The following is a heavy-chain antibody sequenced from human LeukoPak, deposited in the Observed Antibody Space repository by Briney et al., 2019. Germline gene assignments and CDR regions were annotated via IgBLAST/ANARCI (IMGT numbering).Heavy chain of an antibody. CDR3: ARAALKVVAATRPADFDY. CDR1: GGSISSGGYY. CDR2: IYYSGST. D-gene: IGHD2-15*01. V-gene: IGHV4-31*03. J-gene: IGHJ4*02. Sequence: SQTLSLTCTVSGGSISSGGYYWSWIRQHPGKGLEWIVYIYYSGSTYYNPSLKSRLTISVDTSKSQCSLKLSSVTAADTAVYYCARAALKVVAATRPADFDYWGQGTLVTVSS.